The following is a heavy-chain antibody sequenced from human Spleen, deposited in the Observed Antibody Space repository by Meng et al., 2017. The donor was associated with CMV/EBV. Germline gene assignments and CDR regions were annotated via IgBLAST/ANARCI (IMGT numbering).Heavy chain of an antibody. Sequence: GESLKISCAASGFSFSSYWMTWVRQAPGKGLEWVANIEQDGDDISYVDSVKGRFTISRDNADNLLFLQLNSLRAEDTAVYYCVTYYADIVLGPFDIWGQGTVVTVSS. CDR3: VTYYADIVLGPFDI. V-gene: IGHV3-7*01. CDR1: GFSFSSYW. D-gene: IGHD2-21*01. CDR2: IEQDGDDI. J-gene: IGHJ3*02.